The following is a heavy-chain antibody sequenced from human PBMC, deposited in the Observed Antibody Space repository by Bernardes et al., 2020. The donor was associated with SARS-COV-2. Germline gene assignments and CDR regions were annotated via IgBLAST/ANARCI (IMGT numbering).Heavy chain of an antibody. CDR3: AREGYDFWSGYGADAFDI. CDR1: GFTFSSYA. J-gene: IGHJ3*02. V-gene: IGHV3-30*04. D-gene: IGHD3-3*01. CDR2: ISYDGSNK. Sequence: GGSLRLSCAASGFTFSSYAMHWVRQAPGKGLEWVAVISYDGSNKYYADSVKGRFTISRDNSKNTLYLQMNSLRAEDTAVYYCAREGYDFWSGYGADAFDIWGQGTMVTVSS.